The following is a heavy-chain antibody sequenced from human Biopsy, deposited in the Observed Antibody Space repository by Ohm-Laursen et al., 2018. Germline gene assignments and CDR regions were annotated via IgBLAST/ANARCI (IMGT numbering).Heavy chain of an antibody. D-gene: IGHD3-22*01. CDR1: GESFNGYY. CDR2: INHSGRT. CDR3: WRGVDYYDPYRYYALDV. V-gene: IGHV4-34*01. Sequence: TLSLTCAVYGESFNGYYWSWIRQTPGKGLEWGGEINHSGRTNDNPSLKSRVTISVDTSKNQFSLKVRSVTDEETVVYYCWRGVDYYDPYRYYALDVWGQGTTVTVSS. J-gene: IGHJ6*02.